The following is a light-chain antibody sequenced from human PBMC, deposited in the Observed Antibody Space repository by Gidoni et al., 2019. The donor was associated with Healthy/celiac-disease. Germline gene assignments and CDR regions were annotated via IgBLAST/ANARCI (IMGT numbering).Light chain of an antibody. Sequence: QSVLTQPPSASGTPGQRVTISCSGSSSNIGSNYVYWYQQLPGTAPKLLIYRNNQRPSGVPDRLSGSKSGTSASLAISGLRSEDEADYYCAAWDGSLSGWVFGGGTKLTVL. J-gene: IGLJ3*02. CDR1: SSNIGSNY. V-gene: IGLV1-47*01. CDR2: RNN. CDR3: AAWDGSLSGWV.